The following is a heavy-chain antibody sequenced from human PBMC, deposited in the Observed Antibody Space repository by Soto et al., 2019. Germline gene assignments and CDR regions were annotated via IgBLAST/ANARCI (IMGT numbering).Heavy chain of an antibody. Sequence: ASVKVSCKASGYDFTAYDINWVRQASGQGLEWMGWMNPINGAAGSARRFQGRVSMTRNTATGTAYLGLTSLRSDDTAVYYCGRGPSPRAPAGGTPYYYAMDVWGQGTTVTVSS. CDR2: MNPINGAA. CDR3: GRGPSPRAPAGGTPYYYAMDV. D-gene: IGHD6-13*01. V-gene: IGHV1-8*02. CDR1: GYDFTAYD. J-gene: IGHJ6*02.